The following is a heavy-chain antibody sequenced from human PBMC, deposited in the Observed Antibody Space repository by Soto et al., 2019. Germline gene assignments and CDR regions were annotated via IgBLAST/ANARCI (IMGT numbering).Heavy chain of an antibody. J-gene: IGHJ5*02. CDR2: IDHSGSP. CDR3: AIAYSSGWYWFDP. Sequence: ETLSLTCSVNGGSFSGYYWSWIRQPPGKGLEWIGEIDHSGSPNFNPSLKSRVTMSIDTSKSQFSLNLKSVTAADTAVYFCAIAYSSGWYWFDPWGQGTLVTVSS. CDR1: GGSFSGYY. D-gene: IGHD6-19*01. V-gene: IGHV4-34*01.